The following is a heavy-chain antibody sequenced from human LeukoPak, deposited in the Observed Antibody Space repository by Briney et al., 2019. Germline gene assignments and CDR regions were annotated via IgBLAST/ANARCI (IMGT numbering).Heavy chain of an antibody. CDR3: ARDGGIVVVPAVGNFDY. CDR1: GLIFSSHW. V-gene: IGHV3-30*03. D-gene: IGHD2-2*01. Sequence: PGGSLRLSCAASGLIFSSHWMHWVRQAPGKGLEWVAVISYDGSNKYYADSVKGRFTISRDNSKNTLYLQMNSLRAEDTAVYYCARDGGIVVVPAVGNFDYWGQGTLVTVSS. CDR2: ISYDGSNK. J-gene: IGHJ4*02.